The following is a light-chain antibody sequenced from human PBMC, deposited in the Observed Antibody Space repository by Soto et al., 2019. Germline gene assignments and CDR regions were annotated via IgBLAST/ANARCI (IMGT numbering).Light chain of an antibody. CDR3: QQYNNGPPAT. Sequence: EIVLTQSPATVSVSPGEGATLSCRASQNVNRNLVWYQQRPGQAPRLPMYGASVRASGIPARFRGSGSGTEFSLTISSLQAEDFAVYYCQQYNNGPPATFGGGTKVDIK. V-gene: IGKV3-15*01. CDR1: QNVNRN. J-gene: IGKJ4*01. CDR2: GAS.